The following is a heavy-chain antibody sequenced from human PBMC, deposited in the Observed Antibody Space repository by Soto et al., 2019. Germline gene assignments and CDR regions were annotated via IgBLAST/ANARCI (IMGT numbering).Heavy chain of an antibody. J-gene: IGHJ4*02. CDR3: ARRGSYGSGSIGY. CDR2: INHSGST. D-gene: IGHD3-10*01. V-gene: IGHV4-34*01. Sequence: SETLSLTCAVYGGSFSGYYWSWIRQPPGKGLEWIGEINHSGSTNYNPSLKSRVTISVDTSKNQFSLKLSSVTAADTAVYYCARRGSYGSGSIGYWGQGTLVTVSS. CDR1: GGSFSGYY.